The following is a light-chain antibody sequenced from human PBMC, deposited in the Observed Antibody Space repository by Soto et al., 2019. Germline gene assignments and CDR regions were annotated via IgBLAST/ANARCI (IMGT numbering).Light chain of an antibody. CDR1: SSDVGGYNY. CDR2: EVS. CDR3: ISYTMKSSLEV. V-gene: IGLV2-14*01. J-gene: IGLJ2*01. Sequence: QSVLTQPASVSGSPGQSITMSCTGTSSDVGGYNYVSWYQQHPGKAPKLLIYEVSNRPSGVSNRFSGSKSGNTASLTISGLQAEDDADYYCISYTMKSSLEVFGGGTKLTVL.